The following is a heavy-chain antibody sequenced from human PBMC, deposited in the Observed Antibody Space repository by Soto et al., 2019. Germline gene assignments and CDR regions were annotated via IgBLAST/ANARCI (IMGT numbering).Heavy chain of an antibody. Sequence: QVQLVQSGAEVKKPGSSVKVSCKASGGTFSSYAISWVRQAPGQGLEWMGGIIPIFGTANYAQKFQRRVTITAAESTSTAYMELSSLRSEDTAVYYCARGGITMPSYYYYGMDVWGQGTTVTVSS. V-gene: IGHV1-69*01. D-gene: IGHD3-10*01. J-gene: IGHJ6*02. CDR2: IIPIFGTA. CDR3: ARGGITMPSYYYYGMDV. CDR1: GGTFSSYA.